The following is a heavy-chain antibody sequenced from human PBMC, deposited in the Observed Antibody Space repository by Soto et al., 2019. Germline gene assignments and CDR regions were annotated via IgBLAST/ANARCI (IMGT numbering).Heavy chain of an antibody. J-gene: IGHJ4*02. Sequence: SETLSLTCTVSGGSISSGDYYWSWIRQPPGKGLEWIGYIYYSGSTNYNPSLKSRVTISVDTSKNQFSLKLSSVTAADTAVYYCARGDTAMVSHFDYWGQGTLVTVSS. CDR1: GGSISSGDYY. CDR3: ARGDTAMVSHFDY. CDR2: IYYSGST. V-gene: IGHV4-61*08. D-gene: IGHD5-18*01.